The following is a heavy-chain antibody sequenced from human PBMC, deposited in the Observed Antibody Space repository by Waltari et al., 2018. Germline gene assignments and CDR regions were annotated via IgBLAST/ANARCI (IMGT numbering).Heavy chain of an antibody. CDR3: ARGTDYGKPFDY. D-gene: IGHD4-17*01. Sequence: EVQLVQSGAEVKKPGESLRISCKGSGFSFSSYWISWVRQMPGKGLEWMGSFGPSESYTNYSPSFQGHVTMSVDMSISTAYLQWSSLKAPDTAMYYCARGTDYGKPFDYWGQGTLVTVSS. V-gene: IGHV5-10-1*03. CDR2: FGPSESYT. CDR1: GFSFSSYW. J-gene: IGHJ4*02.